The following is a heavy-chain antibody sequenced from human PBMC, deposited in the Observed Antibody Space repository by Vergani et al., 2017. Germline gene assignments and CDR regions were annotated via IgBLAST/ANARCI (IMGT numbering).Heavy chain of an antibody. Sequence: QVQVVQSGAAVKNSGASVKVSCKTSGYTFSNYYMHWVRQAPGQGLEWMGIINPSGGHTNYAQKFQGRVTMTRDTSTSTVYMELSSLRSEDTAIYYCARGDYGILTGYRYWGQGTLVTVSA. V-gene: IGHV1-46*03. J-gene: IGHJ4*02. CDR2: INPSGGHT. CDR3: ARGDYGILTGYRY. D-gene: IGHD3-9*01. CDR1: GYTFSNYY.